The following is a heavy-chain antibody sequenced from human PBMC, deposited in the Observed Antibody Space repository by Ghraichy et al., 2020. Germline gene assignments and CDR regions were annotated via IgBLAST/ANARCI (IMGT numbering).Heavy chain of an antibody. CDR3: ARHLKYSSSSAGYFDL. Sequence: SETLSLTCTVSGGSISSSNYYWGWIRQPPGRGLEWIGTIYYSGRTFYNPSLKSRITISIDTSKNQFSLKLSSVTAADTAVYYCARHLKYSSSSAGYFDLWGRGTLVTVSS. D-gene: IGHD6-6*01. J-gene: IGHJ2*01. CDR1: GGSISSSNYY. CDR2: IYYSGRT. V-gene: IGHV4-39*01.